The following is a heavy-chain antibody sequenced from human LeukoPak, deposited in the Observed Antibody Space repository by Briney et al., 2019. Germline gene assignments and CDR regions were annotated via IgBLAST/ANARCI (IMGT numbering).Heavy chain of an antibody. D-gene: IGHD3-22*01. CDR1: GGSISSGGYY. V-gene: IGHV4-31*11. Sequence: IPSQTLSLTCAVSGGSISSGGYYWSWIRQHPGKGLEWIGYIYYSGSTYYNPSLKSRVTISVDTSKNQFSLKLSSVTAADTAVYYCARVGRHDSSDYWGQGTLVTVSS. CDR2: IYYSGST. CDR3: ARVGRHDSSDY. J-gene: IGHJ4*02.